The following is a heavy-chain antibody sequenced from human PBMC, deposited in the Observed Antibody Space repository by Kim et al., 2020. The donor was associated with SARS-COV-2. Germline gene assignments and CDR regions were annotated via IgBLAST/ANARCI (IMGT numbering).Heavy chain of an antibody. J-gene: IGHJ5*02. CDR1: GYTFIKYG. CDR2: INTNTGDP. CDR3: ARTVAVLDL. D-gene: IGHD6-19*01. Sequence: ASVKVSCKRSGYTFIKYGINWVRQAPGHGLEWMGWINTNTGDPTYAQAFTGRFVFSLDTSLSTAYLQISSLEAADTAVYFCARTVAVLDLWGQGTLVTVSS. V-gene: IGHV7-4-1*02.